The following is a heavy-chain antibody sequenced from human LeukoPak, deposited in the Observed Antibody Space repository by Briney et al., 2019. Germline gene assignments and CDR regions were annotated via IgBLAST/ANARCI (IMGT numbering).Heavy chain of an antibody. V-gene: IGHV1-18*01. CDR3: ERGGIDDVSVPVSNLFDP. CDR2: LRAYNGNT. Sequence: ASVKVSFKASGYTFTRYRHRWVPPAPGQGLEWMGWLRAYNGNTHYTQKLQGRVNHTSHTFKHTAHMALKRLRSRDTPVYYCERGGIDDVSVPVSNLFDPRGQGTLVTVCS. J-gene: IGHJ5*02. D-gene: IGHD2-2*01. CDR1: GYTFTRYR.